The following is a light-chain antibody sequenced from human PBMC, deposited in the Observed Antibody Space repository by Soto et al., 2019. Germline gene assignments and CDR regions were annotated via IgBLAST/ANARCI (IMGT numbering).Light chain of an antibody. CDR3: QYYDSNLGV. CDR2: GNS. CDR1: SSNIGAGYD. Sequence: QSVLTQPPSVSGAPGQRVTISCTGSSSNIGAGYDVHWYQQLPGTAPKLLIYGNSNRPSGVPDRFSASKSGTSASLAITGLQAEDEADYYCQYYDSNLGVFGGGTKLTVL. V-gene: IGLV1-40*01. J-gene: IGLJ2*01.